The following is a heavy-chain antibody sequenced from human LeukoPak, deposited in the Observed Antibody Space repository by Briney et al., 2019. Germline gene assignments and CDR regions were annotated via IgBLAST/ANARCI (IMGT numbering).Heavy chain of an antibody. CDR1: RFIFSDHY. CDR2: ISNSGRTI. Sequence: PGGSLRLSCEASRFIFSDHYMSWIRQAPGKGLEWISHISNSGRTIYYADSVKGRFTISRDNTRKSLYLQMNSLRAEDTAVYYCARQRDPTNFDYWGQGTLVTVSS. CDR3: ARQRDPTNFDY. D-gene: IGHD1-26*01. V-gene: IGHV3-11*01. J-gene: IGHJ4*02.